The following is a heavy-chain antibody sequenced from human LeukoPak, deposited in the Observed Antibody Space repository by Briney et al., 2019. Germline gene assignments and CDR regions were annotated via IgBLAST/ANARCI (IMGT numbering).Heavy chain of an antibody. V-gene: IGHV3-23*01. CDR3: AKDLSLVRVATVFDY. CDR1: GFTFSSYA. J-gene: IGHJ4*02. D-gene: IGHD5-12*01. Sequence: GGSLRLSCAASGFTFSSYAMSWVRQAPGKGLEWVSAISGSGGSTYYADSVKGRFTISRDNSKNTLYLQMNGLRAEDTAVYYCAKDLSLVRVATVFDYWGQGTLVTVSS. CDR2: ISGSGGST.